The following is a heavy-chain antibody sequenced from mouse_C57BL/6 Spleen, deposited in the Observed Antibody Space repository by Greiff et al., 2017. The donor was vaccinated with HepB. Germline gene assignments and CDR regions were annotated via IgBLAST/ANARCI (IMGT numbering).Heavy chain of an antibody. J-gene: IGHJ1*03. CDR2: ISGGGGNT. CDR1: GFTFSSYT. CDR3: ASTVYYDYDGGYFDV. D-gene: IGHD2-4*01. Sequence: EVMLVESGGGLVKPGGSLKLSCAASGFTFSSYTMSWVRQTPEKRLEWVATISGGGGNTYYPDSVKGRFTISRDNAKNTLYLQMSSLRSEDTALYYCASTVYYDYDGGYFDVWGTGTTVTVSS. V-gene: IGHV5-9*01.